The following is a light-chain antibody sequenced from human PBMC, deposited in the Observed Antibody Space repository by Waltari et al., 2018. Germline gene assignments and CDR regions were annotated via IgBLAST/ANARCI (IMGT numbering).Light chain of an antibody. CDR3: LQHNSYPYT. J-gene: IGKJ2*01. CDR1: QGIGNS. CDR2: DAS. Sequence: DIQMTQSPSSLSASVGDRVTITCRASQGIGNSLGWYQQKPGKAPKRLIYDASSLQSGVPSRFSGSGSGTEFTLTTSSLQPEDFATYSCLQHNSYPYTFGQGTKLEIK. V-gene: IGKV1-17*01.